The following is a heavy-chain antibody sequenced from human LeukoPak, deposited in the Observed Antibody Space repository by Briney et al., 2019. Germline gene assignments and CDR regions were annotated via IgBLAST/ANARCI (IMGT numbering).Heavy chain of an antibody. CDR1: GCNIPNTTAA. J-gene: IGHJ6*02. Sequence: SQTLSLTCALCGCNIPNTTAAWICIRQSPSRDLEWLGRTYYRSKWYNDYPVSVKNRITINPDTSKNQFSLQLNSMSAEDTAENYCVTKLYYPCGWSTSCQPTRGYDYYGMDDWGQGTTVTVSS. CDR2: TYYRSKWYN. D-gene: IGHD2-2*02. CDR3: VTKLYYPCGWSTSCQPTRGYDYYGMDD. V-gene: IGHV6-1*01.